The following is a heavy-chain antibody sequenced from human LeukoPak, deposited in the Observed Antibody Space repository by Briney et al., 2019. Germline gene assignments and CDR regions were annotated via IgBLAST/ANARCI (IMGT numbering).Heavy chain of an antibody. V-gene: IGHV1-46*01. D-gene: IGHD2-2*01. Sequence: GGSTSYAQKFQGRVTMTRDTSTSTVYMELSSLRSEDTAVYYCARVGRYCSSTSCYEGIDYWGQGTLVTVSS. CDR3: ARVGRYCSSTSCYEGIDY. CDR2: GGST. J-gene: IGHJ4*02.